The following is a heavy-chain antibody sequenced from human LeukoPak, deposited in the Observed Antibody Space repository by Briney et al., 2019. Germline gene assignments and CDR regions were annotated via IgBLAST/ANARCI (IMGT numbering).Heavy chain of an antibody. D-gene: IGHD3-10*01. V-gene: IGHV5-51*01. J-gene: IGHJ4*02. CDR1: GYTFNTYW. Sequence: RPGESLKISCKCSGYTFNTYWNAGVRQLPGKGLELMGISSPLDSSTTYSPSFQGRVSVSVDKSITTAYLHWSSLQASDTAMYYCARVRDYYGPGTYPYFDYWGQGSLVTVSS. CDR2: SSPLDSST. CDR3: ARVRDYYGPGTYPYFDY.